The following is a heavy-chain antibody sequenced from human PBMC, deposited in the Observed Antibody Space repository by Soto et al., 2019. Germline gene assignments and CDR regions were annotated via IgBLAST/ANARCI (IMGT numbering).Heavy chain of an antibody. J-gene: IGHJ5*02. CDR3: ASRQWLVLVGGWFDP. CDR2: IIPIFGTA. D-gene: IGHD6-19*01. CDR1: GGTFSSYA. Sequence: GASEKVSCKASGGTFSSYAISWVRQAPGQGLEWMGGIIPIFGTANYAQKFQGRVTITADESTSTAYMELSSLRSEDTAVYYCASRQWLVLVGGWFDPWGQGTLVTVSS. V-gene: IGHV1-69*13.